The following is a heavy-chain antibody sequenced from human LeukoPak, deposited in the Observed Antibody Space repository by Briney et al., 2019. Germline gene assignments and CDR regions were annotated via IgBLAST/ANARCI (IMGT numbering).Heavy chain of an antibody. J-gene: IGHJ5*02. CDR3: ARQTTVTNWFDP. CDR2: IYYSGSI. CDR1: GGSISSYY. V-gene: IGHV4-59*01. Sequence: SETLSLTCTVSGGSISSYYWSWIRQPPGKGLEWIGYIYYSGSINYNPSLKSRVTISVDTSKNQFSLKLSSVTAADTAVYYCARQTTVTNWFDPWGQGTLVTVSS. D-gene: IGHD4-17*01.